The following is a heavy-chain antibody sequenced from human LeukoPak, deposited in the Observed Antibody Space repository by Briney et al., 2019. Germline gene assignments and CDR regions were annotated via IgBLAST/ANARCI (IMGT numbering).Heavy chain of an antibody. CDR3: ARDLPGQYGFDI. CDR2: FYDSGNT. J-gene: IGHJ3*02. Sequence: NSSETLSLTCTVSGYSISSGYYWGWIRQPPGKGLEWIGSFYDSGNTYYNPSLKSRVTISVDTSKKQVSLRLSSVTAADTAVYYCARDLPGQYGFDIWGQGTMVTVSS. V-gene: IGHV4-38-2*02. CDR1: GYSISSGYY. D-gene: IGHD1-14*01.